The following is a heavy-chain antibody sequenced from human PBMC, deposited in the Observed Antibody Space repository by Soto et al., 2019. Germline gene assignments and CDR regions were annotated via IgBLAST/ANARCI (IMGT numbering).Heavy chain of an antibody. CDR1: GFTFTSSA. D-gene: IGHD2-15*01. CDR2: IVVGSGNT. J-gene: IGHJ3*02. Sequence: XVKVSCKASGFTFTSSAVQWVRQARGQRLEWIGWIVVGSGNTNYAQKFQERVTITRDMSTSTAYMELSSLRSEDTAVYYCAVIFTKDAFDIWGQGTMVTVSS. V-gene: IGHV1-58*01. CDR3: AVIFTKDAFDI.